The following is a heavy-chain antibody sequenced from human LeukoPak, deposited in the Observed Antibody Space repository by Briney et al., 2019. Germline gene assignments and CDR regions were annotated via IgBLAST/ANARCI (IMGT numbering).Heavy chain of an antibody. CDR1: GFTFSSYS. D-gene: IGHD3-22*01. CDR3: AREGAPGGLYYDSSNFDY. J-gene: IGHJ4*02. CDR2: ISSSSSYI. Sequence: GGSLRLSCAASGFTFSSYSMTWVRQAPGKGLEWVSSISSSSSYIYYADSVKGRFTISRDNAKNSLYLQMNSLRAEDTAVYYCAREGAPGGLYYDSSNFDYWGQGTLVTVS. V-gene: IGHV3-21*01.